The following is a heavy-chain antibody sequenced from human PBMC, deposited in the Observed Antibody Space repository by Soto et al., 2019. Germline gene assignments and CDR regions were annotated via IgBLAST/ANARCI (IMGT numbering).Heavy chain of an antibody. J-gene: IGHJ6*02. CDR2: ITGSGGGT. V-gene: IGHV3-23*01. CDR3: ARDRGGGSIFGGHYGMDV. D-gene: IGHD3-3*01. CDR1: GFMFANYG. Sequence: GGSLRLSCAASGFMFANYGMGWVRRAPGRGLEWVSAITGSGGGTYYADSVKGRVTVSRDNSKNTLYLQMSSLRAEDTAVYYCARDRGGGSIFGGHYGMDVWGRGTTVTVSS.